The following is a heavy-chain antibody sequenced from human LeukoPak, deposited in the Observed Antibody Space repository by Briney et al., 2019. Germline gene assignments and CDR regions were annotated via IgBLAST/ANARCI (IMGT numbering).Heavy chain of an antibody. CDR3: ARVTAAAGGFDP. CDR2: IYYSGST. CDR1: GGSISSYY. V-gene: IGHV4-59*01. J-gene: IGHJ5*02. D-gene: IGHD6-13*01. Sequence: SETLSHTCTVSGGSISSYYWSWIRQPPGKGLEWIGYIYYSGSTNYNPSLKSRVTISVDTSKNQFSLKLSSVTAADTAVYYCARVTAAAGGFDPWGQGTLVTVSS.